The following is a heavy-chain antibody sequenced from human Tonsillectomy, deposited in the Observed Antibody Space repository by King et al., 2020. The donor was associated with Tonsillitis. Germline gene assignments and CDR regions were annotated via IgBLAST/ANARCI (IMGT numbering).Heavy chain of an antibody. CDR1: GYTLTDYY. CDR3: VREAYD. Sequence: QLVQSGAEVKKPGASVKGSCKTSGYTLTDYYIHWVRQAPGQGLEWMGWINPDSGATIYAQKFQDRVTLTRDTSVSTAYMELSRLRFDDKALYYCVREAYDWGQGTLVTVSS. V-gene: IGHV1-2*02. J-gene: IGHJ4*02. CDR2: INPDSGAT. D-gene: IGHD2-21*01.